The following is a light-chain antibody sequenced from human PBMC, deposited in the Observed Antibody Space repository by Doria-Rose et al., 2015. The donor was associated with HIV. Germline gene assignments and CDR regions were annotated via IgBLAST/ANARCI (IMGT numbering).Light chain of an antibody. CDR1: NIGSRH. Sequence: LTQPPSVSVAPGQTARITCGGNNIGSRHVHWYQQRPGQAPVLVVYDDDAWRSAIAGRFSGSNSGNTATLTISWVEAGDEADYYCQVSDSGREWGVFGSGTKVTVL. V-gene: IGLV3-21*02. CDR2: DDD. CDR3: QVSDSGREWGV. J-gene: IGLJ1*01.